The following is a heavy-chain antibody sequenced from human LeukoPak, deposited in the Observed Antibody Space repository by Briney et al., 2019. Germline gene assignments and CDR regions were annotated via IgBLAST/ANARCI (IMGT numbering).Heavy chain of an antibody. Sequence: GGSLRLSCAASGSTVTDSCMSWVRPAPGKGLEWVSVIYSGGGTFYSASVKGRFAISRDFSKNTLYLQMNSLRADDTAVYYCARDSSGPAFWGQGTLVTVSS. J-gene: IGHJ4*02. D-gene: IGHD6-19*01. CDR2: IYSGGGT. CDR3: ARDSSGPAF. CDR1: GSTVTDSC. V-gene: IGHV3-53*01.